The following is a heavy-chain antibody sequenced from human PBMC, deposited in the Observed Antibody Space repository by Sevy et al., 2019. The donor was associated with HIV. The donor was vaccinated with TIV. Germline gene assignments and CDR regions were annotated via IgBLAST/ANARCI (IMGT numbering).Heavy chain of an antibody. V-gene: IGHV4-34*01. CDR1: GGSFSGYY. CDR2: INHSGST. Sequence: SETLSLTCAVYGGSFSGYYWSWIRQPPGKGLEWIGEINHSGSTNYNPSLKSRVTISVDTSKNQFSLKLSSVTAADTVVYYCAKDGTTYYDFWSGYKGWFDPWGQGTLVTVSS. D-gene: IGHD3-3*01. CDR3: AKDGTTYYDFWSGYKGWFDP. J-gene: IGHJ5*02.